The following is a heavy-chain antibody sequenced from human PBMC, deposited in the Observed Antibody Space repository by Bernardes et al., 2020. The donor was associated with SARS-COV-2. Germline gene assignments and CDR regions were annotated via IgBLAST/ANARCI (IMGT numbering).Heavy chain of an antibody. CDR2: IYYSGST. V-gene: IGHV4-31*03. J-gene: IGHJ6*02. D-gene: IGHD5-12*01. CDR3: ARGGHDPLGMDV. Sequence: LSLTCTVSGGSISNDGHYWSWVRQHPGKGLEWIGYIYYSGSTYYNPSFKSRVTISVDTSNHQFSLKLSSATVADTAVYYCARGGHDPLGMDVWGQGTTVTVSS. CDR1: GGSISNDGHY.